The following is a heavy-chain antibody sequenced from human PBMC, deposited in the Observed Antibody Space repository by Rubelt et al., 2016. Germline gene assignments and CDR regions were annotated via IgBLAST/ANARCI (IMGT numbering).Heavy chain of an antibody. CDR3: ARHLRSGSSYYSPFVY. CDR1: GSSIGSGYY. V-gene: IGHV4-38-2*02. CDR2: INHSGST. J-gene: IGHJ4*02. D-gene: IGHD3-22*01. Sequence: QLQLQESGPGLVKPSETLSLTCTVSGSSIGSGYYWGWIRQPPGKGLEWIGEINHSGSTNYNPSLKSRVTISVDTSKNQFSLKLSSVTAADTAVYYCARHLRSGSSYYSPFVYWGQGTLVTVSS.